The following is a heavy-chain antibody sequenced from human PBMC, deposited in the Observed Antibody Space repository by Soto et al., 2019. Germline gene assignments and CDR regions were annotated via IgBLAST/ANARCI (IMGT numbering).Heavy chain of an antibody. V-gene: IGHV1-3*01. CDR3: ARDKEYYYDSSGYKLSFDP. D-gene: IGHD3-22*01. CDR1: GYTFTSYA. J-gene: IGHJ5*02. CDR2: INAGNGNT. Sequence: ASVKVSCKASGYTFTSYAMHWVRQAPGQRLEWMGWINAGNGNTKYSQKFQGRVTITRDTSASTAYMELSSLRSEDTAVYYCARDKEYYYDSSGYKLSFDPWGQGTLVTVS.